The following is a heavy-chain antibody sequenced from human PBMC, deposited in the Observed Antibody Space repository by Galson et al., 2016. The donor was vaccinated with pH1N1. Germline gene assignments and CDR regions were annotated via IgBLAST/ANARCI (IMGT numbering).Heavy chain of an antibody. CDR2: ISGSGGST. J-gene: IGHJ6*02. Sequence: SLRLSCAASGFTFSSYAMSWVRQAPGKGLEWVSAISGSGGSTYYADSVKGRFTISRDNSKNTLYLQMNSLRAEDTAVYYCAKDIGYCSSTSCQHYYYYGMDVWGQGTTVTVSS. CDR1: GFTFSSYA. CDR3: AKDIGYCSSTSCQHYYYYGMDV. D-gene: IGHD2-2*01. V-gene: IGHV3-23*01.